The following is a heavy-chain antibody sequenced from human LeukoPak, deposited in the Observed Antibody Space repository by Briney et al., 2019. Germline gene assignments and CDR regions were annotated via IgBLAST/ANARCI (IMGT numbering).Heavy chain of an antibody. D-gene: IGHD6-19*01. CDR2: INPKSGGT. CDR3: ARVKGIAVAGLDY. Sequence: ASVTVSCKASGYTFTGYYMHWVRQAPGQGLEWMGWINPKSGGTNHAQKFQGRVTMTRDTSISTVYMELSRLRSDDTAVYYCARVKGIAVAGLDYWGQGTLVTVSS. V-gene: IGHV1-2*02. J-gene: IGHJ4*02. CDR1: GYTFTGYY.